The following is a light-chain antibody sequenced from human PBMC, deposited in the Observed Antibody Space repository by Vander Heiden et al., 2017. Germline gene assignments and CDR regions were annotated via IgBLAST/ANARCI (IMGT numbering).Light chain of an antibody. V-gene: IGLV2-14*03. CDR3: NSYTTSRTYV. J-gene: IGLJ1*01. Sequence: IIISCTGTSSDIGFYNYVSWYQHHPGKGPKLIIYDVTHRPSGVSNRFSGSKSGNTASLTISGLQAEDEADYYCNSYTTSRTYVFGSGTKVTVL. CDR1: SSDIGFYNY. CDR2: DVT.